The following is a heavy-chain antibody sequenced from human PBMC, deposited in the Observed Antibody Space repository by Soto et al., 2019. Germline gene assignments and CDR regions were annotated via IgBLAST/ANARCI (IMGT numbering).Heavy chain of an antibody. CDR1: GFTFSSYS. Sequence: PGGSLRLSCAASGFTFSSYSMNWVRQAPGKGLEWVSYISSSSSTIYYADSVKGRFTISRDNAKNSLYLQMNSLRDEDTAAYYWARDEQWLTKYGMDVWGQGTTVTVSS. CDR2: ISSSSSTI. J-gene: IGHJ6*02. CDR3: ARDEQWLTKYGMDV. V-gene: IGHV3-48*02. D-gene: IGHD6-19*01.